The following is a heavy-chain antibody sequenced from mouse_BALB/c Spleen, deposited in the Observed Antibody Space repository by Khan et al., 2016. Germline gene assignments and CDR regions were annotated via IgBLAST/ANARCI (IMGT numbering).Heavy chain of an antibody. CDR2: ISSDSSTK. Sequence: EVELVESGGGLVQPGGSRKLSCAASGFTFSSFGMHWVRQAPEKGLEWVAYISSDSSTKYYADTVKGRFTIYRDNPKNTLFLQMTSLRSEDTAIFYCARDRYDYWGQGTTLTVSS. D-gene: IGHD2-14*01. V-gene: IGHV5-17*02. CDR1: GFTFSSFG. J-gene: IGHJ2*01. CDR3: ARDRYDY.